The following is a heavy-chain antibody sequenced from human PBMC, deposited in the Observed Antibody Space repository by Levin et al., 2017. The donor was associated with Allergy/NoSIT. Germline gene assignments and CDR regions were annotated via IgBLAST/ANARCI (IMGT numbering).Heavy chain of an antibody. CDR1: GFTFSSYA. CDR3: ARDRGLWGGYDSVGY. CDR2: ISYDGSNK. D-gene: IGHD5-12*01. Sequence: GGSLRLPCAASGFTFSSYAMHWVRQAPGKGLEWVAVISYDGSNKYYADSVKGRFTISRDNSKNTLYLQMNSLRAEDTAVYYCARDRGLWGGYDSVGYWGQGTLVTVSS. V-gene: IGHV3-30-3*01. J-gene: IGHJ4*02.